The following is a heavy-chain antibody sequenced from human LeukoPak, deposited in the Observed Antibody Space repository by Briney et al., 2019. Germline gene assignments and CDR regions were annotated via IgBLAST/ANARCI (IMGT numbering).Heavy chain of an antibody. Sequence: SETLSLTSTVSGGSISSSCCSWGWIRQPPGKGLEWIGSAHYSGSTYYHPSLKSRVTISVDTSKNQCSLKLSSVTAADTAVYYCARLTGTYYYYYMDVWGKGTTVTVSS. V-gene: IGHV4-39*07. CDR1: GGSISSSCCS. D-gene: IGHD1-7*01. J-gene: IGHJ6*03. CDR2: AHYSGST. CDR3: ARLTGTYYYYYMDV.